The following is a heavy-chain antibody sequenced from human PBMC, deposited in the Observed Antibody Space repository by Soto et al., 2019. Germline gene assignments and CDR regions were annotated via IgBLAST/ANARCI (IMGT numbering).Heavy chain of an antibody. D-gene: IGHD3-16*01. CDR2: INAGNGNT. CDR1: GYTFTNYA. J-gene: IGHJ4*02. Sequence: QVQLVQSGAEVKKPGASVKVSCKASGYTFTNYAMHWVRQTPGQRLEWMGWINAGNGNTKYSQKFQGRVTITRDTSASAGYLELSSLKFEDTAVYYCARGGFSFDSWGQGTLVTVSS. V-gene: IGHV1-3*01. CDR3: ARGGFSFDS.